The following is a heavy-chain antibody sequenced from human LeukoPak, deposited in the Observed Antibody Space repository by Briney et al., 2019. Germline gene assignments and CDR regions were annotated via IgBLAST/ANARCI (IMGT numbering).Heavy chain of an antibody. CDR1: GFTFSSYG. CDR3: AKDRGVAVAAPSWLDP. D-gene: IGHD6-19*01. V-gene: IGHV3-23*01. J-gene: IGHJ5*02. Sequence: GGSLRLSCAASGFTFSSYGMSWVRQAPGKGLEWVSAISGSGGSTYYADSVKGRFTISRDNSKNTLYLQMNSLRAEDTAVYYCAKDRGVAVAAPSWLDPWGQGTLVTVSS. CDR2: ISGSGGST.